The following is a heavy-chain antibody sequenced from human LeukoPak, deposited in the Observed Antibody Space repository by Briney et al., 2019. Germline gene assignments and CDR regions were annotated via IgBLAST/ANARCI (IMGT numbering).Heavy chain of an antibody. CDR3: AKFAGKGYFDY. J-gene: IGHJ4*02. D-gene: IGHD3-16*01. CDR2: ISKDGSNE. CDR1: GFTFSSIW. V-gene: IGHV3-30*18. Sequence: GGSLRLSCATSGFTFSSIWMSWVRQAPGKGLEWVAIISKDGSNEHYADSVRGRFTVSRDNSKNTLYMQMNSLRVEDTAVYYCAKFAGKGYFDYWGQGTLVTVSP.